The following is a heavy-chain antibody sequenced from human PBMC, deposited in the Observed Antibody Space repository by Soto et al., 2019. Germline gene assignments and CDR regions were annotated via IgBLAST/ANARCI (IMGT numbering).Heavy chain of an antibody. CDR2: ISYDGKQT. CDR1: GVTFKDYG. J-gene: IGHJ2*01. Sequence: PGGSLRLSCGAPGVTFKDYGMHWVRQAPGKGLEWVPVISYDGKQTYYADSVKGRFTISKDKSKRTLFLQMNSLRVDDTAVYYCARDGWGSNWYFDLWGRGTLVTVSS. V-gene: IGHV3-30*03. D-gene: IGHD3-16*01. CDR3: ARDGWGSNWYFDL.